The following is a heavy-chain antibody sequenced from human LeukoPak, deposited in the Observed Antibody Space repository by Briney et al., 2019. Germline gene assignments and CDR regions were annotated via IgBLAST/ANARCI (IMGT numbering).Heavy chain of an antibody. CDR3: ARSMRRGSYDS. CDR1: EFIVNNNY. Sequence: GGSLRLSCAASEFIVNNNYMTWVRQAPGKGLEWFSVIYSGGNTYYADSVKGRFTIFRDNSKNSLYLQMNSLRAEDTAVYYCARSMRRGSYDSWGQGALVTVSS. CDR2: IYSGGNT. D-gene: IGHD1-26*01. J-gene: IGHJ4*02. V-gene: IGHV3-53*01.